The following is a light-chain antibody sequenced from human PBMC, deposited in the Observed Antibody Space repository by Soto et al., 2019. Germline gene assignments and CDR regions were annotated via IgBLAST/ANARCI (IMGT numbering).Light chain of an antibody. CDR2: AAS. CDR1: QSISNY. J-gene: IGKJ2*01. V-gene: IGKV1-39*01. Sequence: DIHMTQSPSTLSASVGDIGTSTCLASQSISNYLAWYQQKPGKAPKLLIYAASSLQSGVPSRFSGSGSGTDFTLTITSLQPEDFAIYFCLQSYSTPYTLGQGTKVDIK. CDR3: LQSYSTPYT.